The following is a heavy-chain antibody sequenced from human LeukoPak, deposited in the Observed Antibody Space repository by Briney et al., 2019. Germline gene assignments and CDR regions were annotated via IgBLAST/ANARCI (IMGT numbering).Heavy chain of an antibody. D-gene: IGHD5-12*01. V-gene: IGHV4-31*03. J-gene: IGHJ4*02. CDR3: ARADGYSGYDSATGRHFDY. CDR2: IYYSGST. CDR1: GGSISSGGYY. Sequence: SETLSLTCTVSGGSISSGGYYWSRIRQHPGKGLEWIGYIYYSGSTYYNPSLKSRVTISVDTSKNQFSLKLSSVTAADTAVYYCARADGYSGYDSATGRHFDYWGQGTLVTVSS.